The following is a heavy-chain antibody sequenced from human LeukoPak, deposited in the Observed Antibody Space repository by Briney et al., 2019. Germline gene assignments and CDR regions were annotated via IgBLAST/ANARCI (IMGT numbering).Heavy chain of an antibody. CDR2: IFYSGST. CDR1: GGSISSSNW. V-gene: IGHV4-4*02. CDR3: ARHLDGYNPSFFY. Sequence: PSETLSLTCAVSGGSISSSNWWSWVRQPPGKGLEWIGEIFYSGSTNYNPSLKSRVTISVDRSKNQFSLKLNSVTAAATAVYYCARHLDGYNPSFFYWGQGTLVTVSS. D-gene: IGHD5-24*01. J-gene: IGHJ4*02.